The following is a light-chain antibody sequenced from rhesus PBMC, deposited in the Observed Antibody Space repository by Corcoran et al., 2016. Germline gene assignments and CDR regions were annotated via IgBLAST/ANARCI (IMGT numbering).Light chain of an antibody. Sequence: QAALTQPRSVSGSPGQSVTISCTGTSSDVGGYNYVSWYQQHPGKAPKLMIYGVSKRPSGVSDRFAGSNSGNPASLTISGLQAEDEADYYWCSYTTSSTFIFGAGTRLTVL. J-gene: IGLJ1*01. CDR3: CSYTTSSTFI. V-gene: IGLV2S7*01. CDR2: GVS. CDR1: SSDVGGYNY.